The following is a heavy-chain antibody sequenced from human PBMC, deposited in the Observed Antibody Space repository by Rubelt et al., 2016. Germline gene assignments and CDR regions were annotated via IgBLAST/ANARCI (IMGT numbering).Heavy chain of an antibody. Sequence: QVHLQQSGPGLVKPSETLSLTCTVSGGSISSSSYYWGWIRQPPGKGLEWIGSIYYSGSTYYNRSLESRLTISVDTSRNEFSLRRGSVTAADTAVYYWARNDHYDSRWGQGTLVTVSS. V-gene: IGHV4-39*01. CDR1: GGSISSSSYY. CDR3: ARNDHYDSR. CDR2: IYYSGST. J-gene: IGHJ4*02. D-gene: IGHD3-22*01.